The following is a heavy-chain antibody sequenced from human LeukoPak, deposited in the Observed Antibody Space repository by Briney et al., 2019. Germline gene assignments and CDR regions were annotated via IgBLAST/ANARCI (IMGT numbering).Heavy chain of an antibody. D-gene: IGHD2-15*01. V-gene: IGHV1-69*05. J-gene: IGHJ6*03. CDR2: IIPIFGTA. CDR1: GGTFSSYA. CDR3: AGTLAVTRFYYYYYMDV. Sequence: SVKVSCKASGGTFSSYAISWVLQAPEQGLEWMGGIIPIFGTANYAQKFQGRVTITTDESMSTAYMELSSLRSEDTAVYYCAGTLAVTRFYYYYYMDVWGKGSTVTVSS.